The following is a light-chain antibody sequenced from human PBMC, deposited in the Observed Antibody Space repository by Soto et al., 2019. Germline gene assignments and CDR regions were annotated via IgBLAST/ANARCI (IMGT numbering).Light chain of an antibody. CDR2: GAS. V-gene: IGKV3-15*01. Sequence: EIVMTQSPATLSVSPGERATLSCRASQSVSSNLAWYQQKPGQAPRLLIYGASTRATGIPARFSGSGSGTEFTLTISSLQSENFAVYYCQQYNTWPPSYTFGQGTKLESK. CDR3: QQYNTWPPSYT. J-gene: IGKJ2*01. CDR1: QSVSSN.